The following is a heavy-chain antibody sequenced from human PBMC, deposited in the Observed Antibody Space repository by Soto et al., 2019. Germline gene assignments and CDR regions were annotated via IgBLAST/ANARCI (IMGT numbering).Heavy chain of an antibody. CDR2: INHSGST. Sequence: QVQLQQWGAGLLKPSETLSLTCAVYGGSFSGYYWSWIRQPPGKGLEWIGEINHSGSTNYNPSLKSRVTISVDTSKNQFSLKLSSVTAADTAVYYCARDTNGITGTSGYYYYMDVWGKGTTVAVSS. CDR3: ARDTNGITGTSGYYYYMDV. V-gene: IGHV4-34*01. J-gene: IGHJ6*03. CDR1: GGSFSGYY. D-gene: IGHD1-20*01.